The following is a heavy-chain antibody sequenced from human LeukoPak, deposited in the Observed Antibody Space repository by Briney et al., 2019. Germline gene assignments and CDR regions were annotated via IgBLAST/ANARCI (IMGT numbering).Heavy chain of an antibody. CDR2: ISGSGGST. J-gene: IGHJ4*02. CDR1: GFTFSSYA. Sequence: GGSLRLSCAASGFTFSSYAMSWVRQAPGKGLEWVSAISGSGGSTYYADSVKGRFTISRDNSKNTLYLQMNSLRAEDTAVYYCARVGLRYCSSTSCYHFDYWGQGTLATVSS. V-gene: IGHV3-23*01. D-gene: IGHD2-2*01. CDR3: ARVGLRYCSSTSCYHFDY.